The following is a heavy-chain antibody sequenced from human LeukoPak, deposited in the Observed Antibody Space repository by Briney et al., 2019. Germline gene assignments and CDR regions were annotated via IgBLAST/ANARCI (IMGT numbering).Heavy chain of an antibody. D-gene: IGHD4-23*01. CDR3: AREAVGDGRLRWQPNDY. V-gene: IGHV1-18*01. CDR2: INAYNGNT. J-gene: IGHJ4*02. Sequence: ASVKVSCKASGYTFTSYGISWVRQAPGQGLEWMGWINAYNGNTNYAQKLQGRVTMTTDTSTSTAYMELRSLRSDDTAVYYCAREAVGDGRLRWQPNDYWGQGTLVTVSS. CDR1: GYTFTSYG.